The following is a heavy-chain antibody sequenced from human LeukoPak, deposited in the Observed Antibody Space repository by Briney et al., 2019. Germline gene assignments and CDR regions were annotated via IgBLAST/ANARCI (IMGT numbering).Heavy chain of an antibody. CDR3: ASSWELLWGFDY. V-gene: IGHV3-48*01. D-gene: IGHD1-26*01. CDR2: ISSSSSTI. Sequence: GGSLRLSCAASGFTFSSYSMNWVRQAPGKGLEWVSYISSSSSTIYYADSVKGRFTISRDNSKNTLYLQMNSLRAEDTAVYYCASSWELLWGFDYWGQGTLVTVSS. J-gene: IGHJ4*02. CDR1: GFTFSSYS.